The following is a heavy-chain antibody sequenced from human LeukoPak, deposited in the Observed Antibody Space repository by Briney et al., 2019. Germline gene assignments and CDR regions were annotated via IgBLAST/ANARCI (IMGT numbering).Heavy chain of an antibody. CDR2: IYYSGST. J-gene: IGHJ3*02. V-gene: IGHV4-61*08. CDR3: ARDRINLGAFDI. Sequence: PSETLSLTCTVSGGSISSGGYYWSWIRQHPGKGLEWIGYIYYSGSTNYNPSLKSRVTISVDTSKNQFSLKLSSVTAADTAVYYCARDRINLGAFDIWGQGTMVTVSS. CDR1: GGSISSGGYY. D-gene: IGHD7-27*01.